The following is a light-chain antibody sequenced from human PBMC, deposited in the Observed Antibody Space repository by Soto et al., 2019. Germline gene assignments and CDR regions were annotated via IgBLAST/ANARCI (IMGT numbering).Light chain of an antibody. CDR2: EVT. Sequence: QSALTQPPSASGSPGQSVTISCTGTRSDVGGYNYVSWYQQHPGKAPKLMLYEVTKRPSGVPDRFSGSKSGNTASLTVSGLQAEDEADYYCSSHAGINNLVFGGGTKLTVL. CDR3: SSHAGINNLV. J-gene: IGLJ3*02. V-gene: IGLV2-8*01. CDR1: RSDVGGYNY.